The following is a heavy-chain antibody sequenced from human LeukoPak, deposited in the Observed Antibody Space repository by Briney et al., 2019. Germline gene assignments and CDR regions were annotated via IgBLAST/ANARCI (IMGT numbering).Heavy chain of an antibody. CDR2: IIPIFGTA. D-gene: IGHD4-11*01. J-gene: IGHJ4*02. Sequence: ASVKVSCNASGGTFSSYAISWVRQAPGQGLEWRGEIIPIFGTANYAQKFQGRVTITTDEYTSTAYMELSSLRSEDTAVYYCARGGMTTVTSFDYWGQGTLVTVSS. CDR3: ARGGMTTVTSFDY. CDR1: GGTFSSYA. V-gene: IGHV1-69*05.